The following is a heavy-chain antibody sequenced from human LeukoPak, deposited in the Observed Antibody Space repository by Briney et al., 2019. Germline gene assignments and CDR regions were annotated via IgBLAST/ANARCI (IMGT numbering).Heavy chain of an antibody. CDR2: IYTSGST. D-gene: IGHD3-22*01. J-gene: IGHJ4*02. CDR3: ARGIVVDSFDY. V-gene: IGHV4-61*02. Sequence: SQTLSLTCTASGGSISSGSYYWSWIRQPAGKGLEWIGRIYTSGSTNYNPSLKSRVTISVDTSKNQFSLKLSSVTAADTAVYYCARGIVVDSFDYWGQGTLVTVSS. CDR1: GGSISSGSYY.